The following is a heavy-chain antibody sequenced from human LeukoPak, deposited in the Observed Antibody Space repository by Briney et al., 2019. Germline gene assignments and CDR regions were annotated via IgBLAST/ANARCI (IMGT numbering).Heavy chain of an antibody. V-gene: IGHV3-23*01. CDR2: ISDRGGRT. CDR1: GFTFSSYA. D-gene: IGHD1-26*01. J-gene: IGHJ4*02. CDR3: AKGTSGSYVPDY. Sequence: GGSLRLSRAASGFTFSSYAMSWVRQAPGKGLEWVSGISDRGGRTYYADSVKGRFTISRDNSKNTLCLQMNSLRAEDTAVYYCAKGTSGSYVPDYWGQGTLVTVSS.